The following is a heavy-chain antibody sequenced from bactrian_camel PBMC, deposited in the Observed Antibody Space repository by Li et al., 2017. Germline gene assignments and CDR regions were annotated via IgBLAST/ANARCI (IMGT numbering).Heavy chain of an antibody. CDR3: VADYDRASWYLGHAEF. CDR1: GRTYSRHC. Sequence: HVQLVESGGGSVQAGGSLRLSCALSGRTYSRHCMSWFRQAPGKEREGVASIDSYGTTGYTDSVKGRFTISEDNAKNTLYLQMDSLKPEDTAMYYCVADYDRASWYLGHAEFWGQGTQVTVS. CDR2: IDSYGTT. D-gene: IGHD2*01. J-gene: IGHJ4*01. V-gene: IGHV3S53*01.